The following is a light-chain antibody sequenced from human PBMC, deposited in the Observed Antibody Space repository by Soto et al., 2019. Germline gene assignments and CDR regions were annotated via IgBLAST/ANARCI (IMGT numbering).Light chain of an antibody. CDR1: QSISSW. V-gene: IGKV1-5*03. CDR2: KAS. J-gene: IGKJ1*01. Sequence: DIQVTQSPSSVSASVGGRVAITCRASQSISSWLAWYQQKPGKAPKLLIYKASSLESGVPSRFSGSGSGTEFTLTISSLQPDDFATYYCQQYNSYPWTFGQGTKVDIK. CDR3: QQYNSYPWT.